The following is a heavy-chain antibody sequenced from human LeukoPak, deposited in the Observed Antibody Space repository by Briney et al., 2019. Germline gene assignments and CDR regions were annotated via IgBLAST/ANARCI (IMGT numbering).Heavy chain of an antibody. CDR1: GFTFSSYA. Sequence: GGSLRLSCAASGFTFSSYAMHWVRQAPGKGLEWVAVISYDGSNKYYADSVKGRFTISRDNSKNTLYLQMNSLRAEDTAVYYCARSRAAGSLYGYWGQGTLVTVS. V-gene: IGHV3-30*04. CDR3: ARSRAAGSLYGY. J-gene: IGHJ4*02. CDR2: ISYDGSNK. D-gene: IGHD6-13*01.